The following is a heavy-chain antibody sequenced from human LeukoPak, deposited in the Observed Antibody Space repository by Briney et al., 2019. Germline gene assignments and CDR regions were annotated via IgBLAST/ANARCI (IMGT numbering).Heavy chain of an antibody. CDR2: IYSGGRT. Sequence: GGSLRLSCAASGFTFSRNYMSWVRQAPGKGLEWVSVIYSGGRTYYADSVKGRFTISRDNSKNTLYFQMNSLRAEDPAVYYCARAGPSSSWHLFDYWGQGTLVTVSS. D-gene: IGHD6-13*01. V-gene: IGHV3-66*01. J-gene: IGHJ4*02. CDR1: GFTFSRNY. CDR3: ARAGPSSSWHLFDY.